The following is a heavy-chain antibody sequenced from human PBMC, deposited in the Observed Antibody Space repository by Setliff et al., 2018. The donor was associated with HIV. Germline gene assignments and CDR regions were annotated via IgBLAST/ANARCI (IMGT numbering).Heavy chain of an antibody. CDR1: GGSISSSNW. D-gene: IGHD2-2*01. V-gene: IGHV4-4*02. J-gene: IGHJ5*02. CDR2: IYHSGST. Sequence: SETLSLTCAVSGGSISSSNWWSWVRQPPGKGLEWIGEIYHSGSTNYNPSLKSRVTISLDTSKNQFSLKLTSLTAADTAVYYCARGGTSSNWFDPWGQGTLVTVSS. CDR3: ARGGTSSNWFDP.